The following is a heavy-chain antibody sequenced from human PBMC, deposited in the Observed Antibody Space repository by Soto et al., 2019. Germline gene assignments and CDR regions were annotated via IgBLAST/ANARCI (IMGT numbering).Heavy chain of an antibody. CDR3: AGLRGYSGYDSKPLDY. V-gene: IGHV1-69*06. CDR1: GGTFSSYA. J-gene: IGHJ4*02. D-gene: IGHD5-12*01. Sequence: GASVKVSCKASGGTFSSYAISWVRQAPGQGLEWMGGIIPIFGTANYAQKFQGRVTITADKSTSTAYMELSSLRSEDTAVYYCAGLRGYSGYDSKPLDYWGQGTLVTVSS. CDR2: IIPIFGTA.